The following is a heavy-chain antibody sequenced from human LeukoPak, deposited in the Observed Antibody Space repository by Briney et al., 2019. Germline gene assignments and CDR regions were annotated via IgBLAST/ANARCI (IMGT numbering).Heavy chain of an antibody. CDR3: ARSRYNWNPGRPPFDY. CDR1: GCTFTGYY. D-gene: IGHD1-20*01. Sequence: VASVKVSCKTSGCTFTGYYMHWVRQAPGQGLEWMGWINPNSGGTNYAQKFQGRVTMTRDTSISTAYMELSRLRSDDTAVYYCARSRYNWNPGRPPFDYWGQGTLVTVSS. J-gene: IGHJ4*02. V-gene: IGHV1-2*02. CDR2: INPNSGGT.